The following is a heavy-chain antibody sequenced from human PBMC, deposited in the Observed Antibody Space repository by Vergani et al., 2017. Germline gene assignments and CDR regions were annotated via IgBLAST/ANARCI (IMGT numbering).Heavy chain of an antibody. Sequence: EVQLMQSGAEVKKPGESLRISCRIFGYTFSNYCIGWVRQLPGKGLEWMGIIFPSDSHTRYSPSFQGQVTFSADKSIDTAYLQWSALKASDRAMYYCARHQRNGSRRVRPSHFDYWGPGTLVTVTS. CDR3: ARHQRNGSRRVRPSHFDY. D-gene: IGHD2-15*01. CDR2: IFPSDSHT. J-gene: IGHJ4*02. CDR1: GYTFSNYC. V-gene: IGHV5-51*01.